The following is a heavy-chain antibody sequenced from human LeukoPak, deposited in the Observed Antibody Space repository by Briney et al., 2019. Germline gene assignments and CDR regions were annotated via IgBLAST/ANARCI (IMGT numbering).Heavy chain of an antibody. D-gene: IGHD3-3*01. J-gene: IGHJ5*02. CDR1: GFTFSDSA. CDR2: ISDTGGRT. Sequence: GGSLRLSCAASGFTFSDSAVSWVRHSPGEGLKWVSSISDTGGRTYYVDSVKGRFTITRDNSRNTVNLQMNSLRAGDTARYYCAKGGQDFDFWRFDLWGQGILVIVSS. V-gene: IGHV3-23*01. CDR3: AKGGQDFDFWRFDL.